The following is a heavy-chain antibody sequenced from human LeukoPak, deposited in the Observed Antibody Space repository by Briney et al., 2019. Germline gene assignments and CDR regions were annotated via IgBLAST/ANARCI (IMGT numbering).Heavy chain of an antibody. CDR2: ISGSGGST. J-gene: IGHJ4*02. CDR1: GFTFSSYA. D-gene: IGHD3-9*01. CDR3: AKDRSLKYYDILTGYYKAGAGFDY. V-gene: IGHV3-23*01. Sequence: GGSLRLSCAASGFTFSSYAMSWVRQAPGKGLEWVSAISGSGGSTYYADSVKGRFTISRDNSKNTLYLQMNSLRAEDTAVYYCAKDRSLKYYDILTGYYKAGAGFDYWGQGTLVTVSS.